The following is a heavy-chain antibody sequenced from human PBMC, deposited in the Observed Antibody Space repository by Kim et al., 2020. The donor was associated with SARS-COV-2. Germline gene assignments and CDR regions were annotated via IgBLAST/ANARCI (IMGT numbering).Heavy chain of an antibody. J-gene: IGHJ4*02. V-gene: IGHV4-4*07. CDR3: ARDPVLRFLEWIFDY. Sequence: SETLSLTCTVSGGSISSYYWSWIRQPAGKGLEWIGRIYTSGSTNYNPSLKSRVTMSVDTSKNQFSLKLSSVTAADTAVYYCARDPVLRFLEWIFDYWGQGTLVTVSS. CDR2: IYTSGST. D-gene: IGHD3-3*01. CDR1: GGSISSYY.